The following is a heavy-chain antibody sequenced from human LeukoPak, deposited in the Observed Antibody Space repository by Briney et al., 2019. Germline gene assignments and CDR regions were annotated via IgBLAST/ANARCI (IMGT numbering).Heavy chain of an antibody. CDR2: ISYDGSNK. V-gene: IGHV3-30*04. CDR1: GFIFSSYA. CDR3: ARDPAPGIPDYLDY. J-gene: IGHJ4*03. D-gene: IGHD1-26*01. Sequence: GGSLRLSCAASGFIFSSYAMHWVRQAPGKGLEWVAVISYDGSNKYYADSVKGRFTISRDNSNNILQLQMDSLRTEDTALYFCARDPAPGIPDYLDYWGHGTLVTVSS.